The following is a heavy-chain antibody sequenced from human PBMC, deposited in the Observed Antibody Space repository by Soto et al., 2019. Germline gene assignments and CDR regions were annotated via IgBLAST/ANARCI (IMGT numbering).Heavy chain of an antibody. CDR1: GGTFTSYA. Sequence: ASVKVSCKASGGTFTSYAISWVRQAPGQGLEWMGGIIPIFGTANYAQKFQGRVTITADESTSTAYMELSSLRSEDTAVYYCARAERSFYSDSSGYYYGFDLWGQGTLVTVSS. J-gene: IGHJ5*02. D-gene: IGHD3-22*01. V-gene: IGHV1-69*13. CDR3: ARAERSFYSDSSGYYYGFDL. CDR2: IIPIFGTA.